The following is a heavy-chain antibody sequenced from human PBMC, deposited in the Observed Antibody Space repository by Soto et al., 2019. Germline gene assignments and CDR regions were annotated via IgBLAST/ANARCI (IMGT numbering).Heavy chain of an antibody. CDR3: ARVCGGDCHYGMDV. V-gene: IGHV4-31*03. Sequence: QVQLQESGPGLVKPSQTLSLTCTVSGGSISSGGYYWSWIRQHPGKGLEWIGYICYSGSTYYNPSLKSRVTISVDTSKNQFSLKLSSVTAADTAVYYCARVCGGDCHYGMDVWGQGTTVTVSS. CDR1: GGSISSGGYY. J-gene: IGHJ6*02. D-gene: IGHD2-21*02. CDR2: ICYSGST.